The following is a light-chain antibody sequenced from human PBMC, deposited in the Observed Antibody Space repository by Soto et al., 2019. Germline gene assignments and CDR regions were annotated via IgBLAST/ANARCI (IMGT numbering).Light chain of an antibody. V-gene: IGKV1-17*01. Sequence: DIQMTQSPSSLSASVGDRVTITCRASQGIRDALGWYQQKPGKVPKRLIYSASSLQSGVPSRFSGSGSETEFTRTISSLQPEDFATYYCLQHSDYPFTFGQGTRLEI. CDR2: SAS. J-gene: IGKJ2*01. CDR1: QGIRDA. CDR3: LQHSDYPFT.